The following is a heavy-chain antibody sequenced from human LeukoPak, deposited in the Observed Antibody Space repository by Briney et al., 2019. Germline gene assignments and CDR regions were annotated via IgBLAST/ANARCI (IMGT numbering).Heavy chain of an antibody. Sequence: SETLSLTCTVSGGSINTNYWSWIRQPPGKGLEWIGYIYFSGSTNYNPSLESRVTISVDTSKDQFSLRLTSVTAADTAVYYCARGGSCSSTSCYTGGFYYYYMDVWGKGTTVTVSS. CDR2: IYFSGST. CDR3: ARGGSCSSTSCYTGGFYYYYMDV. J-gene: IGHJ6*03. V-gene: IGHV4-59*01. D-gene: IGHD2-2*02. CDR1: GGSINTNY.